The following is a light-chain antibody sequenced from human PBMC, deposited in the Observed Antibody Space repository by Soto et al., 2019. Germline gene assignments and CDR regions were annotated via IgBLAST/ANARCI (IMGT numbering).Light chain of an antibody. V-gene: IGKV3-11*01. CDR3: QQRSNWPLT. J-gene: IGKJ4*01. Sequence: FVFTESRSTLSFTPGEKVTLSCRASQSVNTFLAWHQHKPGQGPRLLIYDAPSRAPGIPARCSGSGSGTDFTLTISSLEPEDAAIYYCQQRSNWPLTSAGRAKVDI. CDR1: QSVNTF. CDR2: DAP.